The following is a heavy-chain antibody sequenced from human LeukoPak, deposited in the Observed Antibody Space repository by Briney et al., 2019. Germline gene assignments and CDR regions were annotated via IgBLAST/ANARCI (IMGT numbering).Heavy chain of an antibody. CDR3: KIWSGYLPFEAFDI. CDR1: GYTFTGYY. V-gene: IGHV1-2*02. D-gene: IGHD3-3*01. J-gene: IGHJ3*02. CDR2: INPNSGGT. Sequence: ASVKVSCKASGYTFTGYYMHWVRQAPGQGLEWMGWINPNSGGTNYAQKFQGRVTMTRDTSISTAYMELSRLRSDDTAVYYCKIWSGYLPFEAFDIWGQGTMVTVSS.